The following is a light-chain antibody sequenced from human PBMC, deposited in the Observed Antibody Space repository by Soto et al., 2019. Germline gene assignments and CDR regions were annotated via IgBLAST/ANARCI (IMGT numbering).Light chain of an antibody. J-gene: IGKJ4*01. Sequence: EIVLTQSPATLSLSPGERVTLSCRASQSISSYLAWYQQKPGQAPRLLIYDASNRATGIPARFSGSGSGTDFTLTISSLEPEDFAVYYCQLRSNWPPALTFGGGTKVEIK. CDR1: QSISSY. V-gene: IGKV3-11*01. CDR3: QLRSNWPPALT. CDR2: DAS.